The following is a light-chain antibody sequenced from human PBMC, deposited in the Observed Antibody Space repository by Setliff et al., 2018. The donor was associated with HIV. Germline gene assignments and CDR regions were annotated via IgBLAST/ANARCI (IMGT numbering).Light chain of an antibody. CDR3: ASYAGTTHPYV. Sequence: QSVLTQPPSASGTPGQRITISCSGSSSNIGSNSVNWYRQLPATAPKLLIYSDNQRPSGVPDRFSGSKSGNTASLTVSGLQTEDEANYYCASYAGTTHPYVFGTGTKVTVL. CDR2: SDN. V-gene: IGLV1-44*01. CDR1: SSNIGSNS. J-gene: IGLJ1*01.